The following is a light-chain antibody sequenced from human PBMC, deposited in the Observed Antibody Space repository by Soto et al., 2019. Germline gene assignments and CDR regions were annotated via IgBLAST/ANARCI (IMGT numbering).Light chain of an antibody. Sequence: DIQMTQSPSSLSASVGDRVTITCRASQSISSYLNWYQQKPGKAPKLLIYAASTLQSGVPSRFSGSGSGTDFTLTINSLQPEDVATYYCQRCNSAPWTFGQGTKVDIK. CDR2: AAS. J-gene: IGKJ1*01. CDR1: QSISSY. CDR3: QRCNSAPWT. V-gene: IGKV1-27*01.